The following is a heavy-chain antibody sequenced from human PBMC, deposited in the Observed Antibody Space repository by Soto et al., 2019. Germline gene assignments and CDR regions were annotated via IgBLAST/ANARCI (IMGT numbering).Heavy chain of an antibody. Sequence: QPGRSLRLACASSGFTFISYAMSWVRQAPGKGLEWVSAISGSGGSTYYADSVKGRFTISRDNSKNTLYLQMNRLRAEDTAVYYCAKRFGELLQHYYYYGMDVWGQGTTVIFCS. CDR1: GFTFISYA. V-gene: IGHV3-23*01. CDR3: AKRFGELLQHYYYYGMDV. J-gene: IGHJ6*02. D-gene: IGHD3-10*01. CDR2: ISGSGGST.